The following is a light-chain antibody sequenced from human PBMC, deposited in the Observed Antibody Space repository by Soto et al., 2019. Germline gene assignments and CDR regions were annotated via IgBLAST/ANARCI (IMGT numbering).Light chain of an antibody. J-gene: IGKJ1*01. V-gene: IGKV1-5*03. CDR3: QHHKSYPRT. CDR1: QSIDTS. Sequence: DIQMTQSPSTLSASVGDRVTITCRASQSIDTSLAWYQQKPGKAPRLLIYTASNLQSGVPSRFSGSGSGTDFTLTISSLLPDDFATYYCQHHKSYPRTFGQGTKVEIK. CDR2: TAS.